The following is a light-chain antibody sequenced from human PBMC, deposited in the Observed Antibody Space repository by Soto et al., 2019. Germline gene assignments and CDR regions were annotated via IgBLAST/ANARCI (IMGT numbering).Light chain of an antibody. CDR2: DND. CDR3: GTWDNSLNAYV. J-gene: IGLJ1*01. V-gene: IGLV1-51*01. CDR1: SSNIGNNY. Sequence: QSVLTQPPSVSAAPGQRVSISRSGSSSNIGNNYVSWYQQLPGTAPKLLIYDNDKRPSGIPDRFSGSKSGTSATLGITGLQTGDEADYCCGTWDNSLNAYVFGAGTKLTVL.